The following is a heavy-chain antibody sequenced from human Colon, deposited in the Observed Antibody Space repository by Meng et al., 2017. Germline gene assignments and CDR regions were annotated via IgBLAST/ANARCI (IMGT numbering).Heavy chain of an antibody. J-gene: IGHJ4*02. CDR1: GFTFSNYG. D-gene: IGHD4-17*01. CDR2: IWSDGSGS. V-gene: IGHV3-33*01. CDR3: AREKHGDPFDY. Sequence: GESLKISCAASGFTFSNYGMHWVRQAPGKGLEWVALIWSDGSGSHCVDSVKGRFTISRDNSKNTLYLQMNTLRAEDTAVYFCAREKHGDPFDYWGQGTLVTVSS.